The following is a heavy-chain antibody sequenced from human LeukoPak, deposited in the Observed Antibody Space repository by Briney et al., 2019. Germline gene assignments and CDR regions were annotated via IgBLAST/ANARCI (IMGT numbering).Heavy chain of an antibody. Sequence: PSQTLSLTCTVSGGSISSGDYYWSWIRQPPGKGLEWIGYIYYSGTTYYNPSLESRVTISVDTSKNQFSLKLSSATAADTAVYYCARASTVPYSWFDPWGQGTLVTVSS. CDR1: GGSISSGDYY. V-gene: IGHV4-30-4*08. CDR2: IYYSGTT. D-gene: IGHD4-11*01. CDR3: ARASTVPYSWFDP. J-gene: IGHJ5*02.